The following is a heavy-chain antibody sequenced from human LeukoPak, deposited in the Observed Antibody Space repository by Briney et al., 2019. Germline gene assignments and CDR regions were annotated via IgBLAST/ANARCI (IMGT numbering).Heavy chain of an antibody. J-gene: IGHJ6*02. V-gene: IGHV3-74*01. Sequence: GGSLRVSCAASGFTFSSYWMHWVRQAPGEGLVWVSRINSDGYSIGYADSVKGRFTISRDSAKNTLHLQMNSLRAEDTAVYYCARGGVAGGMDVWGQGTTVTVSS. CDR3: ARGGVAGGMDV. CDR1: GFTFSSYW. D-gene: IGHD6-19*01. CDR2: INSDGYSI.